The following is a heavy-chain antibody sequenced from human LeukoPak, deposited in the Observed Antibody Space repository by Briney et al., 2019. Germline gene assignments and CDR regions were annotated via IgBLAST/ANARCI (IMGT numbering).Heavy chain of an antibody. CDR1: GFTLSSHS. D-gene: IGHD4-17*01. CDR2: ISTSSSYI. V-gene: IGHV3-21*01. Sequence: GGSLRLSCAASGFTLSSHSMNWVRQAPGKGLEWVSSISTSSSYINYADSVKGRFTISRDNARNSLYLEMNSLRDEDTAVYYCARDLGGYGDYGTNFDYWGQGTLVTVSS. J-gene: IGHJ4*02. CDR3: ARDLGGYGDYGTNFDY.